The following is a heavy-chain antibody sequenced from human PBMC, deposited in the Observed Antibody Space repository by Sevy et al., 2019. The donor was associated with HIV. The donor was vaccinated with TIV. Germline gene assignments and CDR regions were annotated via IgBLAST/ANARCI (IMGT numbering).Heavy chain of an antibody. CDR3: AREGGHVNIFEVVPRDAMDV. D-gene: IGHD3-3*02. CDR1: GFTFSPYS. CDR2: ISSSSSYI. J-gene: IGHJ6*02. V-gene: IGHV3-21*01. Sequence: GGSLRLSCAASGFTFSPYSMNWVRQAPGKGLEWVSSISSSSSYIYYADSVKGRFIISRDNAKNSLYLQMNSLRAEETAVYYCAREGGHVNIFEVVPRDAMDVWGQGTTVTVSS.